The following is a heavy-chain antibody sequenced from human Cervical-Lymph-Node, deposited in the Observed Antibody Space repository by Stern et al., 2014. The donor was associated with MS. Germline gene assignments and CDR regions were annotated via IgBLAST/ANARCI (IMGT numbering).Heavy chain of an antibody. CDR2: ISYDGTYK. CDR3: AKDLSGNAFDY. D-gene: IGHD6-19*01. Sequence: VQLVESGGGVVQPGRSLRLSCAASGFTFSNYGIHWVRQAPGKGLEWVAVISYDGTYKDYADSVKGRVTISRDNSKNTLYLQMNSLRSEDTAVYYCAKDLSGNAFDYWGQGTLVTVSS. V-gene: IGHV3-30*18. J-gene: IGHJ4*02. CDR1: GFTFSNYG.